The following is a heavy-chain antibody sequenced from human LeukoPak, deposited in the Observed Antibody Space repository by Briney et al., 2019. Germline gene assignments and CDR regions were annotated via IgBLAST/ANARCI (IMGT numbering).Heavy chain of an antibody. J-gene: IGHJ4*02. D-gene: IGHD4-17*01. CDR3: ARLGYGDYRRLFDY. V-gene: IGHV4-4*02. CDR1: SGSISSSTW. Sequence: SETLSLTCAVSSGSISSSTWWTWVRQPPGKGLEWIGEIYHSGSTNYNPSLKSRVTISVDKSKNQFSLKLSSVTAADTAVYYCARLGYGDYRRLFDYWGQGTLATVSS. CDR2: IYHSGST.